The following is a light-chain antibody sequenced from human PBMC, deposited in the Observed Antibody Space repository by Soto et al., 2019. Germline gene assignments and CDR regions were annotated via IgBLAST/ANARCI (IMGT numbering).Light chain of an antibody. V-gene: IGKV1-5*03. CDR1: QSISSW. CDR2: KAS. Sequence: DIQMTQSPSTLSASVGDRVTITCRASQSISSWLAWYQQKPGKAPKLLIYKASSLESGVPSRFSGSGSGTEFTPTISSLQPDDFATYYGQQDYSYSPYTFSQGTKLESK. J-gene: IGKJ2*01. CDR3: QQDYSYSPYT.